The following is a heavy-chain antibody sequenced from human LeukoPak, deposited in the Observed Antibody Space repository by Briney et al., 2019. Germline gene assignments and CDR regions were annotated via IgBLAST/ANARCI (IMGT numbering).Heavy chain of an antibody. Sequence: SSETLSLTCAVYGGSFSGYYWSWIRQPPGKGLEWIGEINHSGSTNYNPSLKSRVTISVDTSKNQFSLKLSSVTAAGTALYYCARGDKREFAYYFDYWGQGTLVTVSS. V-gene: IGHV4-34*01. J-gene: IGHJ4*02. CDR2: INHSGST. D-gene: IGHD3-10*01. CDR1: GGSFSGYY. CDR3: ARGDKREFAYYFDY.